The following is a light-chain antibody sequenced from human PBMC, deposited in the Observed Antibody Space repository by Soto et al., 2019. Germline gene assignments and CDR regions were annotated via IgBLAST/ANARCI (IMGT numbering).Light chain of an antibody. Sequence: EIVLTQSPGTLSLSPGERATLSCRASQSVSSYSLAWYQQKPGQAPRLLIGGASSRATGIPDGFSGSGSGTDFTLTISRLEPEDFAVYYCHYGNSPPWTFGQGTKVEIK. CDR1: QSVSSYS. J-gene: IGKJ1*01. CDR3: HYGNSPPWT. V-gene: IGKV3-20*01. CDR2: GAS.